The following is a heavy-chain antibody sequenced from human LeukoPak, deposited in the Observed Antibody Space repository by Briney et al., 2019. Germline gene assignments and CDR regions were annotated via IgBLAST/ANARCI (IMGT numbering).Heavy chain of an antibody. V-gene: IGHV3-15*01. CDR1: GFTFSNPW. Sequence: PGQSLRLSCAVSGFTFSNPWVSWVSQAPGKGREWGGRIKSKTDGGTTDYAAQVKGRFTIARDDAKDTLYLQMNSLKTEDTAVYYCLYGDYDYYYYGMDVWRQGTTVSVSS. J-gene: IGHJ6*02. D-gene: IGHD4-17*01. CDR3: LYGDYDYYYYGMDV. CDR2: IKSKTDGGTT.